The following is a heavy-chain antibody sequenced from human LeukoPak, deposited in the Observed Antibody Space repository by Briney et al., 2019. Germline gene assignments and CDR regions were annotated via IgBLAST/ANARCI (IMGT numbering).Heavy chain of an antibody. CDR1: GFTFNEYG. V-gene: IGHV3-23*01. Sequence: PGASLRLSCAASGFTFNEYGMRWVRQAPGKGLEWVSTINDNGANTHYADSVKGRFTISRDSSKNTLFLQMNSLRADDTARYYCTKGDGGWYPIDSWGQGTLIIVSS. CDR2: INDNGANT. D-gene: IGHD6-19*01. J-gene: IGHJ4*02. CDR3: TKGDGGWYPIDS.